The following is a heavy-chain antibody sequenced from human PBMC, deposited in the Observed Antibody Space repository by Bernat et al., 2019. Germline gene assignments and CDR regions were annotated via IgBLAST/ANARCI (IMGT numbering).Heavy chain of an antibody. CDR3: ARGAGESQGDYGMDV. D-gene: IGHD3-10*01. Sequence: QVQLQQWGAGLLKPSETLSLTCAVYGGSFSGYYWSWIRQPPGKGLEWIGYIYYSGSTNYNPSLKSRVTISVDTSKNQFSLKLSSVTAADTAVYYCARGAGESQGDYGMDVWGQGTTVTVSS. CDR1: GGSFSGYY. CDR2: IYYSGST. J-gene: IGHJ6*02. V-gene: IGHV4-34*11.